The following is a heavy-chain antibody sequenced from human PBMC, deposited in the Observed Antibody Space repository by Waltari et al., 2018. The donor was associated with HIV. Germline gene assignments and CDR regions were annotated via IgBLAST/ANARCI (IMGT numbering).Heavy chain of an antibody. Sequence: VQLVESGGGVVQPGGSLRLSCAASGFTFSSYGMHWVRQAPGKGLEWVAFIRYDGSNKYYADSVKGRFTIARDNSKNTLYLEMNSLRAEDTAVYYCSKDDSSGYPPSIGLDYWGQGTLVTVSS. J-gene: IGHJ4*02. V-gene: IGHV3-30*02. CDR3: SKDDSSGYPPSIGLDY. CDR2: IRYDGSNK. D-gene: IGHD3-22*01. CDR1: GFTFSSYG.